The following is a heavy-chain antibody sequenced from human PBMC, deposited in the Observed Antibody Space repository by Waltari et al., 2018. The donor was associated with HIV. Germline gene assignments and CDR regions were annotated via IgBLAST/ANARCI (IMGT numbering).Heavy chain of an antibody. J-gene: IGHJ2*01. CDR3: ARGLDILTGHYHWFLDV. V-gene: IGHV4-61*02. CDR1: GGSITSGDYY. D-gene: IGHD3-9*01. Sequence: QVQLRESGPGLVKPSQTLSLTCTVSGGSITSGDYYWTWIRQPAGKGLEWIGRVYTSGSANYNPSLRSRVTMSLDTSKNQFSLKLTSVTAADTAVYYCARGLDILTGHYHWFLDVWGRGTLVTVSS. CDR2: VYTSGSA.